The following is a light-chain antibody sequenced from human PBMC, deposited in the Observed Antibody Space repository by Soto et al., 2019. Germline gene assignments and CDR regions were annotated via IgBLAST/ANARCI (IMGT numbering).Light chain of an antibody. CDR1: SSNIGKSH. CDR3: ATWDDSRSAAV. Sequence: QSVLTQPPSVSAAPGQKVTISCSGSSSNIGKSHVSWYQHLPGTAPTLLIYDNHKPPSGILDRLYGSKSGTAATLDITGLQTGDEADYYCATWDDSRSAAVFGPGTKLTVL. V-gene: IGLV1-51*01. J-gene: IGLJ1*01. CDR2: DNH.